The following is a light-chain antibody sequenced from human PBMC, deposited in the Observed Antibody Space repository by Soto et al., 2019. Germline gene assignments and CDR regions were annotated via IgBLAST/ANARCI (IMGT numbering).Light chain of an antibody. J-gene: IGKJ4*01. CDR3: QQYGSSST. Sequence: EIVLTQSPGTLSLSPGERATLSCRASQSVSSSYLAWYQQKPGQAPRLLIYGASSRATGIPDRSSGSGSGTDFTLTISRLEPEDFAVYYCQQYGSSSTFGGGTKVDIK. CDR2: GAS. CDR1: QSVSSSY. V-gene: IGKV3-20*01.